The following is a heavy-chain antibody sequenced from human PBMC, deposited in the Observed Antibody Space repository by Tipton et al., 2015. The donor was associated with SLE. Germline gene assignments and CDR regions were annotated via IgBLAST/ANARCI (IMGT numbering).Heavy chain of an antibody. CDR2: SIPVGAP. V-gene: IGHV4-61*09. D-gene: IGHD6-13*01. Sequence: TLSLTALSLVAPSAVVVTTGAGSGSPPGRDWSGLGTSIPVGAPTTTSLKSRVTISVDTSKNQFSLKLSSVTAADTAVYYCARTRSSWFSFDYWGQGTLVTVSS. J-gene: IGHJ4*02. CDR1: VAPSAVVVTT. CDR3: ARTRSSWFSFDY.